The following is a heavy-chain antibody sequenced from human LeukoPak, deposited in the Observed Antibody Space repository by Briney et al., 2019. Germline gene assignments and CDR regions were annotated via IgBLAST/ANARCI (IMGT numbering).Heavy chain of an antibody. D-gene: IGHD7-27*01. CDR2: IYHSGST. J-gene: IGHJ6*03. CDR1: GYSISSGYY. V-gene: IGHV4-38-2*01. CDR3: ARGTDANWGFNYYYMDV. Sequence: SETLSLTCAVSGYSISSGYYWGWIRQPPGKGLEWIGSIYHSGSTYYNPSLKSRVTISVDTSKNQFSLKLSSVTAADTAVYCCARGTDANWGFNYYYMDVWGKGTTVTVSS.